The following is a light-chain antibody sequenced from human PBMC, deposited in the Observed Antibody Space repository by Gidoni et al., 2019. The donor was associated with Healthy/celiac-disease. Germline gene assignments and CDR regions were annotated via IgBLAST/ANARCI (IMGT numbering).Light chain of an antibody. CDR2: AAS. CDR1: QSISSY. V-gene: IGKV1-39*01. CDR3: QQSYSTPRT. J-gene: IGKJ1*01. Sequence: IQMTQSPSSLSASVGDRVTITCRASQSISSYLNWYQKKPGKAPKLLIYAASSLQSGVPSRFRGSGSGTDFTRTISSLQPEDFATYYCQQSYSTPRTFGQGTKVEIK.